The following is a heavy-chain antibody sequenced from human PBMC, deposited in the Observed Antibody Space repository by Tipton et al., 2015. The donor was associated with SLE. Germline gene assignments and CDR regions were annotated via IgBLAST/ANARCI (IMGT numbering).Heavy chain of an antibody. CDR1: GASISSHY. J-gene: IGHJ5*02. V-gene: IGHV4-59*11. CDR2: IYNNGNT. D-gene: IGHD2-2*01. Sequence: TLSLTCTVSGASISSHYWNWIRQPPGKGLEWIGNIYNNGNTNYNPSLKSRVTISVDTSRNQFFLKLSSVTAAVTALYYCARAKRSSTTWGYWFDPWGQGTLATVSS. CDR3: ARAKRSSTTWGYWFDP.